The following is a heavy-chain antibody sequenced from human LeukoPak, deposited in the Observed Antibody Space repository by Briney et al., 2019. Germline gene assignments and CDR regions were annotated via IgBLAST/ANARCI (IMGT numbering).Heavy chain of an antibody. Sequence: GESLKISFKASGYSFTNYWIGWGRQMPGKGLEWMGTIYPGDSDTRYRPSFQGQVTISADKSISTAYLQWSSLKASDTAIYYCARLGVEAYDGSGYYYFDYWGQGALVTVSS. CDR1: GYSFTNYW. CDR2: IYPGDSDT. CDR3: ARLGVEAYDGSGYYYFDY. J-gene: IGHJ4*02. D-gene: IGHD3-22*01. V-gene: IGHV5-51*01.